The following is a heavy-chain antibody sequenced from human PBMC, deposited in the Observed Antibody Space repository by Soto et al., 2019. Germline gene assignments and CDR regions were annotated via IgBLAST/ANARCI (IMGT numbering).Heavy chain of an antibody. J-gene: IGHJ6*02. CDR3: AREPYYYDSSGYSHPLGMDV. Sequence: QVQLVQSGAEMKKPGSSVKVSCKASGGTFSSYAISWVRQAPGQGLEWMGGIIPIFGTANYAQKFQGRVTITADKSTSTAYMELSSLRSEDTAVYYCAREPYYYDSSGYSHPLGMDVWGQGTTVTVSS. V-gene: IGHV1-69*06. CDR2: IIPIFGTA. CDR1: GGTFSSYA. D-gene: IGHD3-22*01.